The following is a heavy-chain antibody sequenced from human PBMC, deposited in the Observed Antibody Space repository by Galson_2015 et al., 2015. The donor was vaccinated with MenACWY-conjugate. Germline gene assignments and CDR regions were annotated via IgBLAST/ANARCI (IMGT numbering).Heavy chain of an antibody. CDR3: ARHNSYYDPDDRRFDP. CDR1: GYSFTSYW. J-gene: IGHJ5*02. CDR2: IYPGDSDT. Sequence: QSGAEVKKPGESLKISCKGSGYSFTSYWIGWVRQMPGKGLEWMGIIYPGDSDTRYSPSFQGQVTITADKSISTAYLQWSSLKASDTAMYYCARHNSYYDPDDRRFDPWAQGPLVTVSS. V-gene: IGHV5-51*01. D-gene: IGHD3-22*01.